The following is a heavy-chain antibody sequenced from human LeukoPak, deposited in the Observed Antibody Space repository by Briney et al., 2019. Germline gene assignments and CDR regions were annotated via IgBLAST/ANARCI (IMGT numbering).Heavy chain of an antibody. V-gene: IGHV4-34*01. J-gene: IGHJ4*02. D-gene: IGHD3-10*01. Sequence: SETLSLTCAVYGGSFSGYYWSGIRQPPGKGLEWIGEINHSGSTNYNPSLKSRVTISVDTSKNQFSLKLSSVTAADTAVYYCARRLPVSMALPYWGQGTLVTVSS. CDR1: GGSFSGYY. CDR3: ARRLPVSMALPY. CDR2: INHSGST.